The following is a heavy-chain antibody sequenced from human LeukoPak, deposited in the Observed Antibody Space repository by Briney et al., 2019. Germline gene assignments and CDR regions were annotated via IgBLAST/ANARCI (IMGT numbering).Heavy chain of an antibody. Sequence: SVNVSCTASGGTFSNYAINWVRQAPGQGLEWMGGIIPIFGTANYAQKFQGKVTITADESTSTAYMELSSLRSEDTAIYYCARGWDYDSGGRPTAYVYWGQGTLVSVSS. CDR2: IIPIFGTA. J-gene: IGHJ4*02. CDR1: GGTFSNYA. V-gene: IGHV1-69*13. D-gene: IGHD3-22*01. CDR3: ARGWDYDSGGRPTAYVY.